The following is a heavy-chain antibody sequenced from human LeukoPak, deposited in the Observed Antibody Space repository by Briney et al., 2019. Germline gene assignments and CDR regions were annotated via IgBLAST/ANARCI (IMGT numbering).Heavy chain of an antibody. CDR1: GFTFSSYA. CDR3: ARDPILVRGYFDY. Sequence: GGSLRLSCAASGFTFSSYAMHWVRQAPGKGLEWVAVISYDGSNKFYADSVKGRFTISRDNSKNTLNLQMNSLRAEDTAVYYCARDPILVRGYFDYWGQGTLVTVSS. D-gene: IGHD3-10*01. J-gene: IGHJ4*02. V-gene: IGHV3-30*04. CDR2: ISYDGSNK.